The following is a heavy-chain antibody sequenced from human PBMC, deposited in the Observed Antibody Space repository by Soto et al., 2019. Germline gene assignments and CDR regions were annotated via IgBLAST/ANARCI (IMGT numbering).Heavy chain of an antibody. CDR3: ARDLSTYSSSLGGGYYYYGMDV. J-gene: IGHJ6*02. D-gene: IGHD6-6*01. V-gene: IGHV1-69*01. CDR2: IIPIFGTA. Sequence: QVQLVQSGAEVKKPGSSVKVSCKASGGTFSSYAISWVRQAPGQGLEWMGGIIPIFGTANYAQKFQGRVTITADESTSTAYMELRSLRSEDTAVYYCARDLSTYSSSLGGGYYYYGMDVWGQGTTVTVSS. CDR1: GGTFSSYA.